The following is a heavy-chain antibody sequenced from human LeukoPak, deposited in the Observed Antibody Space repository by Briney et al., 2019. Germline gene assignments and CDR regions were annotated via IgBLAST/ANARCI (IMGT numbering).Heavy chain of an antibody. D-gene: IGHD6-19*01. CDR2: VKQDGSDK. J-gene: IGHJ4*02. CDR3: ARGTYSSGWYPDYFDY. CDR1: GFTFSDFW. Sequence: GGSLRLSCVASGFTFSDFWMSWVRQAPGKGLEWVANVKQDGSDKYYADSMKGRFTISRDNAKDSLYLQMNSLRAEDTAVYFCARGTYSSGWYPDYFDYWGQGTLVTVSS. V-gene: IGHV3-7*03.